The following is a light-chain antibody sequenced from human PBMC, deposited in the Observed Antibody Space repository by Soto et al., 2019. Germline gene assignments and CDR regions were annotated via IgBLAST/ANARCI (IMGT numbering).Light chain of an antibody. CDR1: QSLLRSDGYNY. J-gene: IGKJ3*01. CDR3: MHALQNPPIFT. CDR2: LGS. Sequence: DIVMTQSPLSLPVTPGEPASISCRSSQSLLRSDGYNYLDWYVQKPGQSPQLLIYLGSTRAPGVPDRFSGSGSGTDFTLKISRVEAQDIGVYYCMHALQNPPIFTFGPGTKVDLK. V-gene: IGKV2-28*01.